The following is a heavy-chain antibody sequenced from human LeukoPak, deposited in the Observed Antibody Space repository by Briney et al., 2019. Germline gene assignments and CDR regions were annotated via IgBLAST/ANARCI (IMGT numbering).Heavy chain of an antibody. CDR3: TTAVWVVVAAINFDY. CDR2: IKSKTDGGTT. Sequence: GGSLRLSCAASGFTLRNAWMSWVRQAAGKGLEWVGRIKSKTDGGTTDYAAPVKGRFTISRDDSKNTPYLQMNSLKTEDTAVYYCTTAVWVVVAAINFDYWGQGTLVTVSS. J-gene: IGHJ4*02. V-gene: IGHV3-15*01. CDR1: GFTLRNAW. D-gene: IGHD2-15*01.